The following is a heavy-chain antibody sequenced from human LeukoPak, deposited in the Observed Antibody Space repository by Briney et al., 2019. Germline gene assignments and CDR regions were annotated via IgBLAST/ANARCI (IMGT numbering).Heavy chain of an antibody. D-gene: IGHD4-11*01. CDR3: ARGDYSFEYGMDV. CDR1: GGSISSYY. CDR2: IYYRGST. V-gene: IGHV4-59*01. Sequence: SETLSLTCTVSGGSISSYYWSWIRQPPGKGLEWIGYIYYRGSTNYNPSLKSRVTISVDTSKNQFSLKLSSVTAADTAVYYCARGDYSFEYGMDVWGQGTTVTVSS. J-gene: IGHJ6*02.